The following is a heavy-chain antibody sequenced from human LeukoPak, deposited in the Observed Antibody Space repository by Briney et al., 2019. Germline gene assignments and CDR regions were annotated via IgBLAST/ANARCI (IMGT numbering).Heavy chain of an antibody. CDR2: ISAGGST. CDR1: GFTFSSYA. V-gene: IGHV3-23*01. CDR3: AKRGQYYYDSSGYYYQD. D-gene: IGHD3-22*01. Sequence: PGGSLRLSCAASGFTFSSYAMSWVRQAPGKGLEGVSAISAGGSTYYADSVKGRFTISRDNSKNTLYLQMNSLRAEDTGVYYCAKRGQYYYDSSGYYYQDWGQGTLVIVSS. J-gene: IGHJ4*02.